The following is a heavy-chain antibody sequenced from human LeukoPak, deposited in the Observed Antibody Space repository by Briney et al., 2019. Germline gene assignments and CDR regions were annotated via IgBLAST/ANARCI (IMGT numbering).Heavy chain of an antibody. CDR2: INHDGSEK. Sequence: GGSLRLSCAASGFSFSDYWMSWVRQAPGKGLEWVANINHDGSEKHYVDSVKGRFTISRDNDKNSLSLQMTSLRDVDTALYYCGRRGSLSDYWGQGSLVSVSS. D-gene: IGHD3-10*01. V-gene: IGHV3-7*01. CDR1: GFSFSDYW. CDR3: GRRGSLSDY. J-gene: IGHJ4*02.